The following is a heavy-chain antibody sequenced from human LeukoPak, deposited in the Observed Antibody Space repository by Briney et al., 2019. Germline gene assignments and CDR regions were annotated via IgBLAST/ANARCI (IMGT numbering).Heavy chain of an antibody. J-gene: IGHJ6*03. Sequence: GSLRLSCAASGFTFSSYVMHWVRQAPGKGLEWVAIISYDGSNEYYADSVKGRFTISRDNSKNTLYLQMNSLRAEDTAVYYCARAASSGCYYYYMDVWGKGTTVTVSS. V-gene: IGHV3-30*04. CDR2: ISYDGSNE. D-gene: IGHD3-10*01. CDR1: GFTFSSYV. CDR3: ARAASSGCYYYYMDV.